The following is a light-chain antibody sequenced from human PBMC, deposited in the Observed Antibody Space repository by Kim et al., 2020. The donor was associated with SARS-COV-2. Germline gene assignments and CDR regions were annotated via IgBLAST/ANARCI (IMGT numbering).Light chain of an antibody. CDR1: QSISNY. CDR3: QQSYRTPWT. J-gene: IGKJ1*01. Sequence: DIQMTQSPSSLSASVGDRVTITCRASQSISNYLNWYQQKPGKAPKLPIYAASSLQSGVPSRFSGSGSGTDFTLTISSLQPEDFATYYCQQSYRTPWTFGQGTKVDIK. CDR2: AAS. V-gene: IGKV1-39*01.